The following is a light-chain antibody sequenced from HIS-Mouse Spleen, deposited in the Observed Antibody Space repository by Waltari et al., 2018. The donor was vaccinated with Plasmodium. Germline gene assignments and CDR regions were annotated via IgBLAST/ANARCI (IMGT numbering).Light chain of an antibody. CDR1: ISSIGSNT. J-gene: IGLJ2*01. CDR2: SNN. CDR3: AAWDDSLNGVV. Sequence: QSVLTQPPSASGTPGQRVTISCSGSISSIGSNTVTWYQQLPGTAPKLLIYSNNPPPSGVPDRFSASKSGTSASLAISGLQSEDEADYYCAAWDDSLNGVVFAGGTKLTVL. V-gene: IGLV1-44*01.